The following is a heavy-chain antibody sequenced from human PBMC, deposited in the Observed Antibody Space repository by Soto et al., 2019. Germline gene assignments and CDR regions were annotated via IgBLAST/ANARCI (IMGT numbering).Heavy chain of an antibody. CDR2: ISGSGDST. CDR1: GFTFSSYA. D-gene: IGHD2-2*01. Sequence: EVQLLESGGGLVQPGGSLRLSCAASGFTFSSYAMSWVRQAPGKGLERVSGISGSGDSTYYADSVKGRFTISRDNSKSTLYLQMNSPRADDTAVYYCAKSAGGYCSTTTCAGNFGYFDLWGRGTLVTVSS. V-gene: IGHV3-23*01. CDR3: AKSAGGYCSTTTCAGNFGYFDL. J-gene: IGHJ2*01.